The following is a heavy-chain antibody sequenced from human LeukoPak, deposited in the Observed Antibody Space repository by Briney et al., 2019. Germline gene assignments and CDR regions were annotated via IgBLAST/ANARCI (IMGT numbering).Heavy chain of an antibody. CDR3: ARIPTVTFFDY. CDR1: DGSIISSSYY. CDR2: IYYSGST. D-gene: IGHD4-17*01. V-gene: IGHV4-39*07. J-gene: IGHJ4*02. Sequence: SETLSLTCTVSDGSIISSSYYWGWIRQPPGKGLEWIGSIYYSGSTSYNPSLKSRVTISLATSKNQFSLKLNSVTAADTAVYYCARIPTVTFFDYWGQGTLVTVSS.